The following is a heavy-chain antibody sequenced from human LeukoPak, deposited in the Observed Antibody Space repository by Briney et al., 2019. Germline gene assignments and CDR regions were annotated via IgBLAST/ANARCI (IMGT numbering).Heavy chain of an antibody. CDR1: GFTFSSYA. CDR3: AKDYDARSIAARPDVAFDI. V-gene: IGHV3-30-3*01. Sequence: GGSPRLSCAASGFTFSSYAMHWVRQAPGKGLEWVAVISYDGSNKYYADSVKGRFTISRDNSMNTLYLQMNSLRAEDTAVYYCAKDYDARSIAARPDVAFDIWGQGTMVTVSS. D-gene: IGHD6-6*01. J-gene: IGHJ3*02. CDR2: ISYDGSNK.